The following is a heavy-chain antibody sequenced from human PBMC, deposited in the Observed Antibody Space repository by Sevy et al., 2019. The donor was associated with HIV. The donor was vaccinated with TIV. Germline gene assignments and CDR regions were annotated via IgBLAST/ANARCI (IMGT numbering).Heavy chain of an antibody. Sequence: ASVKVSCKTSGYTFTSYGISWLRQAPGQGLEWMGWSSAYNGNTNYAQKLQGRVTMTTDTSTSTAYMELRSLRSDDTAVYYCTRDCSTTSCYGIAFDIWGQGTMVTVSS. CDR2: SSAYNGNT. CDR1: GYTFTSYG. V-gene: IGHV1-18*01. D-gene: IGHD2-2*01. J-gene: IGHJ3*02. CDR3: TRDCSTTSCYGIAFDI.